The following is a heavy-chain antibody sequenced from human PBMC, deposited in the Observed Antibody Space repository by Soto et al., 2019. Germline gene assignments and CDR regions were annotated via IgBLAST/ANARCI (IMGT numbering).Heavy chain of an antibody. V-gene: IGHV4-4*07. CDR1: GASISSFN. D-gene: IGHD6-13*01. J-gene: IGHJ2*01. CDR2: LNIAGTI. Sequence: QLQESGPGLVKPSETLSLTCSVSGASISSFNWNWVRQPAGKGPEWLGRLNIAGTINYNPSLKSRITMSMDTSKNQISLHLRSVTAADTAIYYCARDRGEYTSSWFWYFSHWGHGTLVTVSS. CDR3: ARDRGEYTSSWFWYFSH.